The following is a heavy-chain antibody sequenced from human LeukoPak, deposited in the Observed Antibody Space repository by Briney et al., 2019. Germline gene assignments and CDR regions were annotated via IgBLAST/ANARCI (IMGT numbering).Heavy chain of an antibody. V-gene: IGHV4-59*01. J-gene: IGHJ4*02. Sequence: SETLSLTCTVSAGSISSYYWGWIRQPPGKGLEWIGYIYYSGSTNYNPSLKSRVTISVDTSKNQFSLKLSSVTAADTAVYYCARGGQLVLGYYFDYWGQGTLVTVSS. CDR1: AGSISSYY. D-gene: IGHD6-13*01. CDR3: ARGGQLVLGYYFDY. CDR2: IYYSGST.